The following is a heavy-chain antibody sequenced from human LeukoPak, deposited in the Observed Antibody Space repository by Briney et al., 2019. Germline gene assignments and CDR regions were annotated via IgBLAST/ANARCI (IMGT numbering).Heavy chain of an antibody. CDR3: ARFRYYYDSSGYSSNYFDY. J-gene: IGHJ4*02. V-gene: IGHV1-18*01. Sequence: ASVKVSRRASGYTFTSYGISWVRQAPAQGLEWMGWMSVYNGNTNYAQKLQGRVTMTTDTSTSTAYMEQRSLRSDDTAVYYCARFRYYYDSSGYSSNYFDYWGQGTLVTVAS. D-gene: IGHD3-22*01. CDR1: GYTFTSYG. CDR2: MSVYNGNT.